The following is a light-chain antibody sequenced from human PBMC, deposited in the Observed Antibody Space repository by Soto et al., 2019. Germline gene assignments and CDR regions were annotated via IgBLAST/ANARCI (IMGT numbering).Light chain of an antibody. CDR1: SSDVGGYNY. CDR3: SSYTSSSLYV. Sequence: QSALTQPASVSGSPGQSITISCTGTSSDVGGYNYVSWYQQHPGKAPKLMIYNVSNRPSGVSNRFSGSQSGNTAPLTISGRQAEDEAYYYCSSYTSSSLYVFGAGTKLTVL. V-gene: IGLV2-14*01. CDR2: NVS. J-gene: IGLJ1*01.